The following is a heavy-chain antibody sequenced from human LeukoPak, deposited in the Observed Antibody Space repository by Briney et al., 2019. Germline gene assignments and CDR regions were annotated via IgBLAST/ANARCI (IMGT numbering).Heavy chain of an antibody. J-gene: IGHJ3*02. Sequence: QTGGSLRLSCAASGFTFSSYSMNWVRQAPGKGLEWVSYISSRSSTIYYADSVKGRFTISRDNAKNSLYLQMKSLRAEDTAVYYCATHELKDAFDIWGQGTMVTVSS. CDR3: ATHELKDAFDI. V-gene: IGHV3-48*01. D-gene: IGHD3-10*01. CDR1: GFTFSSYS. CDR2: ISSRSSTI.